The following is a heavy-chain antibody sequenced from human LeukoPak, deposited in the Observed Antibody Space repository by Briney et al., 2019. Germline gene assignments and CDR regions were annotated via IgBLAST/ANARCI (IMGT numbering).Heavy chain of an antibody. Sequence: SETLSLTCTVPGGSMSSSSYYWAWIRQPPGKGLEWIATIYYSGSTYYNPSLKSRVTISVDTSKNQFSLKLSSVTAADTAVYYSARHDFAGGPTHYFYYWGQGTLVTVSS. V-gene: IGHV4-39*01. CDR3: ARHDFAGGPTHYFYY. J-gene: IGHJ4*02. CDR1: GGSMSSSSYY. CDR2: IYYSGST. D-gene: IGHD3/OR15-3a*01.